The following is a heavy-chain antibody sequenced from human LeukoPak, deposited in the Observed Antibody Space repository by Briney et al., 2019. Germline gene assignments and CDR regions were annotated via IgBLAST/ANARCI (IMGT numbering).Heavy chain of an antibody. D-gene: IGHD3-10*01. V-gene: IGHV3-48*04. CDR3: ASQPGYYGSGSYYTTW. CDR2: ISSSSSTI. J-gene: IGHJ4*02. Sequence: GGSLRLSCAASGFTFSSYSMNWVRQAPGKGLEWVSYISSSSSTIYYADSVKGRFTISRDNAKNSLYLQMNSLRAEDTAVYYCASQPGYYGSGSYYTTWWGQGTLVTVSA. CDR1: GFTFSSYS.